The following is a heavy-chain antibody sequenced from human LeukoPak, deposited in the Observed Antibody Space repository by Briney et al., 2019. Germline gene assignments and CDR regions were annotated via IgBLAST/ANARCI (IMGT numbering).Heavy chain of an antibody. CDR2: ISGRGGST. V-gene: IGHV3-23*01. Sequence: GGSLRLSCAASGFTLSSHAMSCVGHAPGKGLEWVSAISGRGGSTYYPDPVKGRFTSSSDNSRNNLDLQMNRLRAEDTAVYYCAKDLASGRAHYFDYWGQGTLVTVSS. CDR1: GFTLSSHA. D-gene: IGHD2-15*01. J-gene: IGHJ4*02. CDR3: AKDLASGRAHYFDY.